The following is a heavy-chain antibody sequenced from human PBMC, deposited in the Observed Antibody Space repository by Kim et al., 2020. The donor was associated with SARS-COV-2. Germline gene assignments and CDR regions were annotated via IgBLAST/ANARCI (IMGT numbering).Heavy chain of an antibody. CDR1: FTFSNYA. CDR2: IWHDESKK. D-gene: IGHD3-22*01. V-gene: IGHV3-33*01. Sequence: FTFSNYALPGVRQAPGKGLEWVAVIWHDESKKYYVDSVKGRFTISRDNSNNTLYLQMNSLRAEDTAVYYCAREGGNTGYYSIDSWGQGTLAT. CDR3: AREGGNTGYYSIDS. J-gene: IGHJ5*01.